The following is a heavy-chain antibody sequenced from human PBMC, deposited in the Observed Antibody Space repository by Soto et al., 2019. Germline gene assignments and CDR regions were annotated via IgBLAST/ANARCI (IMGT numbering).Heavy chain of an antibody. CDR1: GFTFSSYW. J-gene: IGHJ3*01. D-gene: IGHD6-19*01. V-gene: IGHV3-7*01. CDR2: IKQDGST. CDR3: ARGKAVSGPNAVFDV. Sequence: PGGSLRLSCAASGFTFSSYWMSWVRQAPGKGLEWVANIKQDGSTYYADFVKDRFTISRDKSKNTVDLQMSSLRAEDTAVYYCARGKAVSGPNAVFDVWGQGTTVTVSS.